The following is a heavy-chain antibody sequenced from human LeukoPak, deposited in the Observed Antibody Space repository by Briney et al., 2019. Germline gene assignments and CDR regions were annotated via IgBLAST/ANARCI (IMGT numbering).Heavy chain of an antibody. CDR2: IWYDGSNK. CDR1: GFTFSSYG. V-gene: IGHV3-33*01. CDR3: ARSASGGYDYQGN. Sequence: PGGSLRLSCAASGFTFSSYGMHWVRQAPGKGLEWVAVIWYDGSNKYYADSVEGRFTISRDNSKNTLYLQMNSLRAEDTAVYYCARSASGGYDYQGNWGQGTLVTVSS. J-gene: IGHJ4*02. D-gene: IGHD5-12*01.